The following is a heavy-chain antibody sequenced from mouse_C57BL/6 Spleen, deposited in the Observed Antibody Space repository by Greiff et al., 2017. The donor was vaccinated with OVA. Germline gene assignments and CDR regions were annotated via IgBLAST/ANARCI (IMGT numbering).Heavy chain of an antibody. Sequence: EVKLEESGGDLVKPGGSLKLSCAASGFTFSSYGMSWVRQTPDKRLEWVATISSGGSYTYYPDSVKGRFTISRDNAKNTLYLQMSSLKSEDTAMYYCARHAHLYYDPEVGYFDYWGQGTTLTVSS. CDR1: GFTFSSYG. CDR3: ARHAHLYYDPEVGYFDY. V-gene: IGHV5-6*02. CDR2: ISSGGSYT. J-gene: IGHJ2*01. D-gene: IGHD2-4*01.